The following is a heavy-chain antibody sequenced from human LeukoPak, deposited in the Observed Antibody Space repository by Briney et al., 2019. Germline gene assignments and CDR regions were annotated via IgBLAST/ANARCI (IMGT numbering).Heavy chain of an antibody. CDR2: ISHDGSDE. Sequence: GGSLRLSCAASGFTFINYGMHWVRQAPGKGLEGVAVISHDGSDECYADSVKGRFTISRDNSKSTLYLQMNSLRLEDTAVYYCANDYGANFDSWGQGTLVTVSS. CDR1: GFTFINYG. CDR3: ANDYGANFDS. J-gene: IGHJ4*02. V-gene: IGHV3-30*18. D-gene: IGHD4-17*01.